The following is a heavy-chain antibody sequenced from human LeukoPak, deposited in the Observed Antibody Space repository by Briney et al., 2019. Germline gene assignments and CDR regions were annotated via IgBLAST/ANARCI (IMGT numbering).Heavy chain of an antibody. CDR3: ARDRVKGDAFYI. D-gene: IGHD3-22*01. CDR1: GFTFSSYS. Sequence: GGPLSLSCAASGFTFSSYSLSWVRKAPGKGVEWVSSISSGSYYIYYADSVEGRFTISRDNAKNSLYLQMDSLRAEDTAVYYCARDRVKGDAFYIWGQGTMVTVSS. V-gene: IGHV3-21*01. CDR2: ISSGSYYI. J-gene: IGHJ3*02.